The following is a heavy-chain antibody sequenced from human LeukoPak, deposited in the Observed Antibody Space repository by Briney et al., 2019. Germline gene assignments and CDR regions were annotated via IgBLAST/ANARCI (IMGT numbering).Heavy chain of an antibody. CDR1: GIIFSSYG. CDR3: VFPTRRSSGWSTIFDY. J-gene: IGHJ4*02. D-gene: IGHD6-19*01. CDR2: IRFDGSNK. Sequence: GGSLRLSCAASGIIFSSYGIHWVRQAPGKGLEWVAFIRFDGSNKYYADSVKGRFTISRDNSKNTLYLQMNSLRAEDTAVYYCVFPTRRSSGWSTIFDYWGQGTLVTVSS. V-gene: IGHV3-30*02.